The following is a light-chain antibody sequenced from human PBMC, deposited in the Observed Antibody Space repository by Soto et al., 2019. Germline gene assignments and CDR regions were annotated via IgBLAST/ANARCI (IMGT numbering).Light chain of an antibody. CDR1: QSIGNY. CDR2: VAS. CDR3: QQSETYPLT. Sequence: DIQMTQSPSSLSASVGDRVTITCRASQSIGNYLNWYQQKPGKAPKTLIYVASSLQSGVPSRFSGSGSATEFTLTISSLQPGDFATYYCQQSETYPLTFGQGTRLEIK. J-gene: IGKJ5*01. V-gene: IGKV1-16*01.